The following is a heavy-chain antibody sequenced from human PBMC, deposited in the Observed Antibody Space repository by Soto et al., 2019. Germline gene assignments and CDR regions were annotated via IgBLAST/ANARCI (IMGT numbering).Heavy chain of an antibody. D-gene: IGHD3-10*01. V-gene: IGHV3-30*18. CDR3: AKDLDYYGWGSYYDY. CDR1: GFTFSSYG. CDR2: ISYDGSNK. Sequence: QVQLVESGGGVVQPGRSLRLSCAASGFTFSSYGMHWVRQAPGKGLEWVAVISYDGSNKYYADSVKGRFTISRDNTKNTLYLQMNSLRAEDTAVYYCAKDLDYYGWGSYYDYWGQGTLVTVSS. J-gene: IGHJ4*02.